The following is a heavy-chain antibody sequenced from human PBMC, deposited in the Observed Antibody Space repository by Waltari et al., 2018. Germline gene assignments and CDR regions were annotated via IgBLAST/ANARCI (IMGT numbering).Heavy chain of an antibody. Sequence: QVQLVESGGGVVQPGRSLRLSCAASEFTFSSYAMHWVRQAPGKGLEGVAVISYNGRKIYYVDSVKGRFTISRDNSKKMLYLQMNSLRIEDTAVYYCTRDYCDRTNCHGMDVWGQGTTVTVSS. D-gene: IGHD3-22*01. CDR1: EFTFSSYA. J-gene: IGHJ6*02. V-gene: IGHV3-30*04. CDR2: ISYNGRKI. CDR3: TRDYCDRTNCHGMDV.